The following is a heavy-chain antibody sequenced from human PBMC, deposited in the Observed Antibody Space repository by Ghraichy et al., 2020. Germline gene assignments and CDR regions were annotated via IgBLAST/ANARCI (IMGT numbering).Heavy chain of an antibody. J-gene: IGHJ6*02. Sequence: SETLSLTCTVSGGSISSYYWSWIRQPPGKGLEWIGYIYYSGSTNYNPSLKSRVTISVDTSKNQFSLKLSSVTAADTAVYYCAREVGDFWSGYPYYYYGMDVWGQGTTVTVSS. CDR2: IYYSGST. CDR1: GGSISSYY. V-gene: IGHV4-59*01. D-gene: IGHD3-3*01. CDR3: AREVGDFWSGYPYYYYGMDV.